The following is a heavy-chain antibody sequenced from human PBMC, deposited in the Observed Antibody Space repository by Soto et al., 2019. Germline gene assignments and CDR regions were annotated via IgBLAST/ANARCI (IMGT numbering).Heavy chain of an antibody. V-gene: IGHV1-3*01. CDR1: GYTFTSYA. J-gene: IGHJ4*02. D-gene: IGHD1-26*01. CDR3: ARDVGATGV. CDR2: INAGNGNT. Sequence: QVQLVQSGAEVKKPGASVKVSCKASGYTFTSYAMHWVRQAPGQRLEWMGWINAGNGNTKYSQKFQGRVTITRDTCASTAYMGLSSLRCEETAVYYCARDVGATGVWGQGTLVTVSS.